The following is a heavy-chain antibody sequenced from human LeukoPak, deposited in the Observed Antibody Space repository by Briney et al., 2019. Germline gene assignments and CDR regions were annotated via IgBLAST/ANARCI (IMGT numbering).Heavy chain of an antibody. CDR3: TTDRYGSGSYGDYYYYYGMDV. V-gene: IGHV3-15*01. D-gene: IGHD3-10*01. J-gene: IGHJ6*02. Sequence: GGSLRLSCAASGFTFSNAWMSWVRHAPGKGLEWVGRIKSKTDGGTTDYAAPVKGRFTISRDDSKNTLYLQMNSLKTEDTAVYYCTTDRYGSGSYGDYYYYYGMDVWGQGTTVTVSS. CDR1: GFTFSNAW. CDR2: IKSKTDGGTT.